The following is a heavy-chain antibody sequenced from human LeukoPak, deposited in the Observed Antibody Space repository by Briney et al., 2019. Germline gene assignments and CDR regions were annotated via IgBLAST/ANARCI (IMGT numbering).Heavy chain of an antibody. CDR1: GGTFSSYG. D-gene: IGHD3-3*01. Sequence: SVKVSCKASGGTFSSYGISWVRQAPGQGLEWMGRIIPILGIANYAQKFQGRVTITADKSTSTAYMELSSLRSEDTAVYYCARDRDDFWSGYVDYYYGMDVWGQGTTVTVSS. CDR3: ARDRDDFWSGYVDYYYGMDV. V-gene: IGHV1-69*04. CDR2: IIPILGIA. J-gene: IGHJ6*02.